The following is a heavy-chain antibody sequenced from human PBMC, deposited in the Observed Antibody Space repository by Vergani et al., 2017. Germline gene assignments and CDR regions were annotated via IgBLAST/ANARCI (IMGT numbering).Heavy chain of an antibody. D-gene: IGHD1-1*01. Sequence: QVHLVESGGGVVQPGRSLRLSCVVSGFTSSYYGMHWVRQAPGKGLEGVAVISYDGTQKYYADSVKGRFTISRDNSKSTLYLQMNSLRTEETAVYYCATKSCGTPGCQIGYFREWGQGTLVTVSS. J-gene: IGHJ1*01. CDR2: ISYDGTQK. CDR3: ATKSCGTPGCQIGYFRE. V-gene: IGHV3-30*03. CDR1: GFTSSYYG.